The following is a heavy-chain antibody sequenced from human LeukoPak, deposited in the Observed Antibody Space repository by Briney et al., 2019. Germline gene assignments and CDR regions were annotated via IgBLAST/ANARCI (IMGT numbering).Heavy chain of an antibody. Sequence: SETLSLTCTVSGGSISSYYWSWIRQPAGKGLEWIGRIYTSGSTNYNPSLKSRVTMSVDTSKNQFSLKLSSVTAADTAVYYCARGYSSSSYNWFDPWGQGTLVTVSS. CDR3: ARGYSSSSYNWFDP. D-gene: IGHD6-6*01. V-gene: IGHV4-4*07. CDR2: IYTSGST. J-gene: IGHJ5*02. CDR1: GGSISSYY.